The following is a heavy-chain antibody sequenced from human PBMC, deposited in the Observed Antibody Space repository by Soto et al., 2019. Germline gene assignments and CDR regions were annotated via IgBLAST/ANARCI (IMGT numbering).Heavy chain of an antibody. V-gene: IGHV3-48*01. CDR1: GFTFSTYG. CDR2: ISSSSSTI. CDR3: VKGEYYYDSSGYYPFDY. D-gene: IGHD3-22*01. Sequence: GGSLRLSFAASGFTFSTYGMNWVRQAPGNGLEWFSYISSSSSTIFYTDSVKGRFTVSRDNAKNTVYLQMSSLRVEDTAVYYCVKGEYYYDSSGYYPFDYWGQGT. J-gene: IGHJ4*02.